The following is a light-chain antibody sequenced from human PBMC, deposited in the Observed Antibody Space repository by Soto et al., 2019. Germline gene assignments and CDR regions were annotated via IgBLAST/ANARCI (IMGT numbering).Light chain of an antibody. V-gene: IGKV4-1*01. J-gene: IGKJ4*01. CDR1: QSLLYSSNNRNY. CDR3: QQYYSTPPT. CDR2: WTS. Sequence: DIVMTQSPDSLAVSLGERATINCKSSQSLLYSSNNRNYLAWYQQKPGQPPKLLIYWTSTRESGVPDRFSGSGSGTDFTLTISSLQAEDVALYYCQQYYSTPPTFGGGTKVEIK.